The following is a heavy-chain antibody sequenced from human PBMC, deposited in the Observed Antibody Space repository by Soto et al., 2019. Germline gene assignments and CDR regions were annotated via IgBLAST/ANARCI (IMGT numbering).Heavy chain of an antibody. D-gene: IGHD5-12*01. Sequence: QVQLQQWGVGLLKPSETLSLNCAVTGGSLSGYYWSGIRQPPGKGLEWIGEVKDGGHTNYSPSLRGRVTISSDTSNNQFSLRLNSVTAADTGVYYCARGQEGVVATHWDQGSLVTVSS. CDR2: VKDGGHT. V-gene: IGHV4-34*01. J-gene: IGHJ4*02. CDR1: GGSLSGYY. CDR3: ARGQEGVVATH.